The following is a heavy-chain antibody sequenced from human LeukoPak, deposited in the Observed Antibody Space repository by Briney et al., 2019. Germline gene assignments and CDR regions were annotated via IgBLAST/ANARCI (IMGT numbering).Heavy chain of an antibody. Sequence: SETLSLTCTVSGGSISSYYWSWIRQPAGKGLEWNGRIYTSGSTNYNPSLKSRVTMSVDTSKNQFSLKLSSVTAADTAVYYCARLLGYCCGGSCLNWFDPWGQRTLVTVSS. CDR2: IYTSGST. CDR1: GGSISSYY. CDR3: ARLLGYCCGGSCLNWFDP. V-gene: IGHV4-4*07. J-gene: IGHJ5*02. D-gene: IGHD2-15*01.